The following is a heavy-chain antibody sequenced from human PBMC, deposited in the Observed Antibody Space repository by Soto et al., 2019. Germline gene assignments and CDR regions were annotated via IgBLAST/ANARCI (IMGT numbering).Heavy chain of an antibody. CDR2: ISSSSSYI. J-gene: IGHJ6*03. D-gene: IGHD3-10*01. Sequence: GGSLRLSCAASGFTFSSYSMNWVRQAPGKGLEWVSSISSSSSYIYYADSVKGRFTISRDNAKNSLYLQMNSLRAEDTAVYYCARDALIIKTAGNMDVWGKGTTVTVSS. CDR1: GFTFSSYS. V-gene: IGHV3-21*01. CDR3: ARDALIIKTAGNMDV.